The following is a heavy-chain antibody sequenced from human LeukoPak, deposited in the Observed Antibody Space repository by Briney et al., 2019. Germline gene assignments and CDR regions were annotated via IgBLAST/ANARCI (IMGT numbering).Heavy chain of an antibody. CDR1: GGTFSSYA. J-gene: IGHJ3*02. CDR3: ARRRTNVDHAFDI. V-gene: IGHV1-69*13. CDR2: IIPIFGTA. Sequence: GASVKVSCKASGGTFSSYAISWVRQAPGQGLEWMGGIIPIFGTANYAQKFQGRVTITADESTSTAYMELSSLRSEDTAVYYCARRRTNVDHAFDIWSQGTMVTVSS. D-gene: IGHD1/OR15-1a*01.